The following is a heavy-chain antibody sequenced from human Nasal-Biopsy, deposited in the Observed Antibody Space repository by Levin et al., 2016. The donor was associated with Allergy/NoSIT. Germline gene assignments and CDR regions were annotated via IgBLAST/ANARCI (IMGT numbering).Heavy chain of an antibody. CDR2: IKEDGSEQ. V-gene: IGHV3-7*01. J-gene: IGHJ4*02. CDR1: GFPFSTYW. D-gene: IGHD2-21*01. CDR3: ARSSCDGQCFLGYDS. Sequence: GESLKISCVASGFPFSTYWMGWVRQAPGKGLEWVANIKEDGSEQYYVDSVEGRFTISRHNARNSLYLQMNSLRVEDTALYYCARSSCDGQCFLGYDSWGQGTLVTVSS.